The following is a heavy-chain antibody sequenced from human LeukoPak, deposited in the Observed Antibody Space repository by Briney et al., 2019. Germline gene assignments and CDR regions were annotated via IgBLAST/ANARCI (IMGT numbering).Heavy chain of an antibody. CDR3: ARVGTSRAFDI. D-gene: IGHD2-2*01. CDR2: IIPILGIA. CDR1: GGTFSSYA. J-gene: IGHJ3*02. Sequence: ASVKVSCKASGGTFSSYAISWVRQAPGQGLEWMGRIIPILGIANYAQKFQGRVTITADKSTSTAYMELSSLRSEDTAVYYCARVGTSRAFDIWGQGTMVTVSS. V-gene: IGHV1-69*04.